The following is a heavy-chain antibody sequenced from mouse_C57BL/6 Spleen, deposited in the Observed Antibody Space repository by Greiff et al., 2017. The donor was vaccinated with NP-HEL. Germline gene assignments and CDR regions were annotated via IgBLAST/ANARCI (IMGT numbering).Heavy chain of an antibody. D-gene: IGHD2-5*01. J-gene: IGHJ1*03. V-gene: IGHV1-50*01. CDR1: GYTFTSYW. CDR3: ARGGYSKPHWYFDV. Sequence: QVQLKQSGAELVKPGASVKLSCKASGYTFTSYWMQWVKQRPGQGLEWIGEIDPSDSYTNYNQKFKGKATLTVDTSSSTAYMQLSSLTSEDSAVYYCARGGYSKPHWYFDVWGTGTTVTVSS. CDR2: IDPSDSYT.